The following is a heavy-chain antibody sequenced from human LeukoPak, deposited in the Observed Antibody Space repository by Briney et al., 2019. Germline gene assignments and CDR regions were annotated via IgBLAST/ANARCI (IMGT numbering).Heavy chain of an antibody. CDR1: GGSVSNYY. D-gene: IGHD5-12*01. CDR3: ARGMAEAYDYNWFDP. J-gene: IGHJ5*02. CDR2: IYGSGTT. V-gene: IGHV4-4*07. Sequence: PSETLSLTCTVSGGSVSNYYWSWVRQPAGKGLEWIGRIYGSGTTRYNPSLQSRVTMSVDVSKNQFSLKLTSMTAADTAVYFCARGMAEAYDYNWFDPWGQGILVTVSS.